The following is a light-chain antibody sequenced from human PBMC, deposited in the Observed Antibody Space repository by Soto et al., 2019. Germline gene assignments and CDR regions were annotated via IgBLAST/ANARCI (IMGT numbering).Light chain of an antibody. CDR2: EVS. Sequence: QSALTQPASVSGSPGQSITISCTGTSSDVGGYKYVSWYQQHPGKAPKLMIYEVSNRPSGVYNRFSGSKSGNTASLTISGIQAKDEADNYCSSYTGSRPWVYGTGTKVTVL. CDR1: SSDVGGYKY. V-gene: IGLV2-14*01. J-gene: IGLJ1*01. CDR3: SSYTGSRPWV.